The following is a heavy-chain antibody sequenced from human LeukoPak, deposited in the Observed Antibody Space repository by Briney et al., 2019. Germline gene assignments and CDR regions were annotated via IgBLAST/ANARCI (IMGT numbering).Heavy chain of an antibody. CDR2: INHSGST. CDR3: ARGSDGYNYLPEH. Sequence: ETLSLTCTVSGGSISSSSYYWSWIRQPPGKGLEWIGEINHSGSTNYNPSLKSRVTISVDTSKNQFSLKLSSVTAADTAVYYCARGSDGYNYLPEHWGQGTLVTVSS. D-gene: IGHD5-24*01. J-gene: IGHJ1*01. CDR1: GGSISSSSYY. V-gene: IGHV4-39*07.